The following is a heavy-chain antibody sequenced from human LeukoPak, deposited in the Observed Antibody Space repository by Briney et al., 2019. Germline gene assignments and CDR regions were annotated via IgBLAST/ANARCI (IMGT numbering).Heavy chain of an antibody. CDR1: GFIFSSYW. D-gene: IGHD5-18*01. CDR3: GRDAGYGYDRFDY. Sequence: PGEALRLSCAASGFIFSSYWMAWGRRAPAKGQEMGANKNEDGSDNNYVESLKSRLTISIDNAKNSLYLQMNSLRAADTAVYYCGRDAGYGYDRFDYWGQGAQVTVSS. CDR2: KNEDGSDN. V-gene: IGHV3-7*01. J-gene: IGHJ4*02.